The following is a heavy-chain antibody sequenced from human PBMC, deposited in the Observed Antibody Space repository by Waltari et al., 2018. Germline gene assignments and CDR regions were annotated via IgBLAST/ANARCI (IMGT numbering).Heavy chain of an antibody. J-gene: IGHJ4*02. Sequence: QVQLQESGPGLVKPSQTLSLTCTVSGGSISSGSYYWSWIRQPAGKGLEWIGRIYTSGSTNYNPSLKSQVTISVDTSKNQFSLKLSSVTAADTAVYYCARGGYYGSGSYYFDYWGQGTLVTVSS. V-gene: IGHV4-61*02. D-gene: IGHD3-10*01. CDR3: ARGGYYGSGSYYFDY. CDR2: IYTSGST. CDR1: GGSISSGSYY.